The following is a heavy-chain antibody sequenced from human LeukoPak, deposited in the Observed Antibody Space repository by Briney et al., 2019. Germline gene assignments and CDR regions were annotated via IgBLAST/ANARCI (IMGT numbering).Heavy chain of an antibody. Sequence: PGRSLRLSCAASGFTFSSYSMHWVRQAPGKGLEWVAVISYDGSNKYYADSVKGRFTISRDNSKNTLYLQMNSLRAEDTAVYYCAKGQQLDYWGQGTLVTVSS. CDR3: AKGQQLDY. D-gene: IGHD6-13*01. J-gene: IGHJ4*02. CDR1: GFTFSSYS. V-gene: IGHV3-30*18. CDR2: ISYDGSNK.